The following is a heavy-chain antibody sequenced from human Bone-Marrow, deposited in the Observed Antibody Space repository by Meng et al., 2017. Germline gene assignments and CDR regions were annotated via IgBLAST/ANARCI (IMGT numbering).Heavy chain of an antibody. V-gene: IGHV1-69*13. CDR3: ARQRAGIAVSAFDY. J-gene: IGHJ4*02. CDR1: GGTFSSYA. CDR2: IIPIFGTA. Sequence: SVKVSCKASGGTFSSYAISWVRQAPGQGLEWMGGIIPIFGTANYAQKFQGRVTITADESTSTAYMELSSLRSEDTAVYYCARQRAGIAVSAFDYWGQGTLVTSPQ. D-gene: IGHD6-19*01.